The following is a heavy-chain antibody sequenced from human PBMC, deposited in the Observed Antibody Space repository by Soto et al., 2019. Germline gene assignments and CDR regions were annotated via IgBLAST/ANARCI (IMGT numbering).Heavy chain of an antibody. CDR2: IIPIFGTA. CDR1: GGTFSSYA. V-gene: IGHV1-69*13. Sequence: AVNVSCKASGGTFSSYAISWVRPAPGQGLEWMGGIIPIFGTANYAQKFQGRVTITADESTSTAYMELSSLRSEDTAVYYCASPPGVLNNWFDPWGQGTLVTVSS. D-gene: IGHD2-8*01. J-gene: IGHJ5*02. CDR3: ASPPGVLNNWFDP.